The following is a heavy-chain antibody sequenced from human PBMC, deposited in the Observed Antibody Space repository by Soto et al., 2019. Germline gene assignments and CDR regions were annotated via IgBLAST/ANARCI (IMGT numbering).Heavy chain of an antibody. V-gene: IGHV3-33*01. D-gene: IGHD6-19*01. J-gene: IGHJ6*02. CDR2: IWYDGSNK. CDR3: ARDSIPGIAVAGWPYYYYGMDV. Sequence: QVQLVESGGGVVQPGRSLRLSCAASGFTFSSYGMHWVRQAPGKGLEWVAVIWYDGSNKYYADSVKGRFTISRDNSKNXXYXQXXSLRAEDTAVYYCARDSIPGIAVAGWPYYYYGMDVWGQGTTVTVSS. CDR1: GFTFSSYG.